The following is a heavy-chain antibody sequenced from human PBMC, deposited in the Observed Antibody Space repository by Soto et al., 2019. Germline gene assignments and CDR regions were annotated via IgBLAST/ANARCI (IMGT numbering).Heavy chain of an antibody. CDR3: AHRLAATGLFDY. D-gene: IGHD6-13*01. J-gene: IGHJ4*02. Sequence: PGGSLRLSCAASGFTFGASNLQWVRQASGKGLEWLGRIGSKGETYATTYAASVKGRFTISRDDSKKTAYLQMTNMDPVDTATYYCAHRLAATGLFDYWGQGTLVTVSS. V-gene: IGHV3-73*01. CDR2: IGSKGETYAT. CDR1: GFTFGASN.